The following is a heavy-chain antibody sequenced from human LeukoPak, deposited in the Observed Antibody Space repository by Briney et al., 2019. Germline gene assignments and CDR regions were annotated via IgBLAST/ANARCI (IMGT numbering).Heavy chain of an antibody. D-gene: IGHD2-15*01. J-gene: IGHJ4*02. CDR2: IYTSGST. V-gene: IGHV4-61*02. CDR1: GGSISSGSYY. Sequence: PSQTLSLTCTVSGGSISSGSYYWSWIRQPAGKGLEWIGRIYTSGSTNYNPSLKSRVTISVDTSKNQFSLKLSSVTAADTAVYYCARDEEDTLDYWGQGTLVTVSS. CDR3: ARDEEDTLDY.